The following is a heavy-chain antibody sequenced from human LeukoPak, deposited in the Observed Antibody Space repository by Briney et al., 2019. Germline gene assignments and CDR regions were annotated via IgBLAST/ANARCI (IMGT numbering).Heavy chain of an antibody. CDR2: ISSSGSLI. J-gene: IGHJ4*02. V-gene: IGHV3-48*03. CDR1: GFTSSSYE. Sequence: GGSLRLSCAASGFTSSSYEMNWVRQAPGKGLEWVSYISSSGSLIHYADSVKGRFTFSRDNAKNSLYLQMNSLRGEDTAVYYCAREGGWNDLDYWGQGTLVTVSS. CDR3: AREGGWNDLDY. D-gene: IGHD1-1*01.